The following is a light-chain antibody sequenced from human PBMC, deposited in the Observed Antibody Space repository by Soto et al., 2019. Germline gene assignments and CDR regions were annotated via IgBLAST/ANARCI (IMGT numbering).Light chain of an antibody. CDR3: QQYGSSPQT. Sequence: EIVLTQSPGTLSLSPGERATLSCRASQSVTSSYLAWYQQKPGQAPRLPIFGASNRATGIPDRFSGSGSGTDFTLTVSRLEPEDFSVYYCQQYGSSPQTFGQGTKVDIK. CDR1: QSVTSSY. J-gene: IGKJ1*01. CDR2: GAS. V-gene: IGKV3-20*01.